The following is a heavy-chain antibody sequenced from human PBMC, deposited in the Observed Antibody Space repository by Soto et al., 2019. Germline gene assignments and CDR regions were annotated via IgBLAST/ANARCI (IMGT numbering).Heavy chain of an antibody. CDR2: ISSSNTYM. Sequence: PGGSLRLSCAASGFTFSSYSMNWVRQAPGKGLEWVSSISSSNTYMYYVDSVMGRFTISRDNAKNSLYLQMNSLRVEDTAVYYCERTGTTGTTGGGFNIWGQGTMVTV. D-gene: IGHD1-1*01. J-gene: IGHJ3*02. V-gene: IGHV3-21*01. CDR3: ERTGTTGTTGGGFNI. CDR1: GFTFSSYS.